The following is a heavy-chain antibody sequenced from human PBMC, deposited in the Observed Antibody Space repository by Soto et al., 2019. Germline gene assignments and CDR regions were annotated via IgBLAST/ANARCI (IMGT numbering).Heavy chain of an antibody. CDR3: ARDTPPTDY. CDR2: ISAYNTNT. V-gene: IGHV1-18*01. Sequence: QVQLVQSGAEVKKPGASVKVSCKTSGYTFTSYHISWVRQAPGQGLEWMGWISAYNTNTNYAQRFQGRVTMTTDTLTSTAYMELRSLRSDDTAVSYCARDTPPTDYWGQGTLVTVSS. CDR1: GYTFTSYH. J-gene: IGHJ4*02.